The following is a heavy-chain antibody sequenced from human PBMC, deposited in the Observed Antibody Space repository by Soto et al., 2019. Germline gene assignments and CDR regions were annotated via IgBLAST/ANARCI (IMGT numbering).Heavy chain of an antibody. Sequence: SGPTLVNPTQTLTLTCTFSGFSLSTSGMCVSWIRQPPGKALEWLARIDWDDDKYYSTSLKTRLTISKDTSKNQVVLTMTNMDPVDTATYYCPRINRSAPLGYYNSMDVWSKGTTVTLSS. CDR2: IDWDDDK. CDR1: GFSLSTSGMC. D-gene: IGHD6-25*01. J-gene: IGHJ6*03. CDR3: PRINRSAPLGYYNSMDV. V-gene: IGHV2-70*11.